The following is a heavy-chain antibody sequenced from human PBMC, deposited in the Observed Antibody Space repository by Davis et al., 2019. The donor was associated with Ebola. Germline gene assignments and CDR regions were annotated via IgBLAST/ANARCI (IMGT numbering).Heavy chain of an antibody. CDR2: INPHNGNT. V-gene: IGHV1-18*04. CDR1: GYTFTYRY. CDR3: ARGGCSGGSCYSADY. J-gene: IGHJ4*02. D-gene: IGHD2-15*01. Sequence: AASVKVSCKASGYTFTYRYLHWVRQAPGQALEWMGWINPHNGNTNYAQNVQGRVIMTSDTATTTAYMEVRSLRSDDTAVYYCARGGCSGGSCYSADYWGQGTLVTVSS.